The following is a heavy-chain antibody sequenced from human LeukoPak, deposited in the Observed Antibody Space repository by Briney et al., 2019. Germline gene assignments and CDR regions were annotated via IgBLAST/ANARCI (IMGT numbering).Heavy chain of an antibody. Sequence: PSETLSLTCAVYGGSFSGYYWSWIRQPPGKGLEWIGEINHSGSTNYNPSLKSRVTISVDTSKNQFSLKLSSVTAADTAVYYCARVLLNWYYYYMDVWGKGTTVTVSS. CDR3: ARVLLNWYYYYMDV. J-gene: IGHJ6*03. CDR1: GGSFSGYY. V-gene: IGHV4-34*01. D-gene: IGHD1-20*01. CDR2: INHSGST.